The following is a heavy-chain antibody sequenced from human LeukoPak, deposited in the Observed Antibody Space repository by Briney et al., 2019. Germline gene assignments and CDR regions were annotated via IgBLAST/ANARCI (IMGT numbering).Heavy chain of an antibody. Sequence: AGGSLRLSCAASGFTFSSYAMSWVRQAPGKGLEWVSAISGSGGSTYYADSVKGRFTISRDNSKNTLYLQMNSPRAEDTAVYYCAKGISGAVVTPGPFDYWGQGTLVTVSS. D-gene: IGHD4-23*01. V-gene: IGHV3-23*01. CDR3: AKGISGAVVTPGPFDY. J-gene: IGHJ4*02. CDR1: GFTFSSYA. CDR2: ISGSGGST.